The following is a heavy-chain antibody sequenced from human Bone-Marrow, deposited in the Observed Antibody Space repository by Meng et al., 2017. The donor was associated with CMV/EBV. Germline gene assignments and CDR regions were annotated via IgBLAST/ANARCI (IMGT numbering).Heavy chain of an antibody. CDR3: ARVGSYYEYYFDY. CDR1: GGSISSGNW. CDR2: IYHSGST. J-gene: IGHJ4*02. Sequence: AVAGGSISSGNWWSWVRQPPGKGLEWIGEIYHSGSTNYNPSLKSRVTISVDKSKNQFSLKLSSVTAADTAVYYCARVGSYYEYYFDYWGQGTLVTVSS. D-gene: IGHD1-26*01. V-gene: IGHV4-4*02.